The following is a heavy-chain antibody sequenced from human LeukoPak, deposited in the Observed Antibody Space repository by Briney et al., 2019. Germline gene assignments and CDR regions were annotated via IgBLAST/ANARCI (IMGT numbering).Heavy chain of an antibody. CDR1: GGSFSGYY. CDR2: INHSGST. Sequence: SETLSLTCAVYGGSFSGYYWSWIRQPPGKGLEWIGEINHSGSTNYNPSLKSRVTISVDTSKNQFSLKLSSVTAADTAVYYCARAGGLRFLRMKNWFDPWGQGTLVTVSS. D-gene: IGHD3-3*01. CDR3: ARAGGLRFLRMKNWFDP. J-gene: IGHJ5*02. V-gene: IGHV4-34*01.